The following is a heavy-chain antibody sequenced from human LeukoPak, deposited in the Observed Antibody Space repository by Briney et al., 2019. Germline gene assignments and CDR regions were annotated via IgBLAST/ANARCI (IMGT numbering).Heavy chain of an antibody. CDR3: AREEAGIIGSRGETHDY. V-gene: IGHV1-69*04. Sequence: ASVKLSDKASGGTFSTYATSWVGQAPGQGLEWRGRFLTILGIANYAQKCQGRVTITADKSTSTAYMELSSLRSEDTAVYYCAREEAGIIGSRGETHDYWGQGTLVTVSS. J-gene: IGHJ4*02. CDR1: GGTFSTYA. CDR2: FLTILGIA. D-gene: IGHD6-19*01.